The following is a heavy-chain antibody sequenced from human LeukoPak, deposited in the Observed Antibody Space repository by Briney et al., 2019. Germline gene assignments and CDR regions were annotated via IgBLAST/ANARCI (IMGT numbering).Heavy chain of an antibody. CDR1: GFTLSNYW. Sequence: WGSLRLSCAASGFTLSNYWMSWVRQAPGKGLEWVANIKQDGSEKYYVASVKGRFTISRDNAKNSLYLQINSLGAEDTAVYYCARGLHSFDYWGQGTLVTVSS. J-gene: IGHJ4*02. CDR3: ARGLHSFDY. V-gene: IGHV3-7*01. CDR2: IKQDGSEK.